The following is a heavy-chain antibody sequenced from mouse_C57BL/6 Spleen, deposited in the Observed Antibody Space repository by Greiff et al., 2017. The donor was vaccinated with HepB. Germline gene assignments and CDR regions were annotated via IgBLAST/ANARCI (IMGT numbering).Heavy chain of an antibody. V-gene: IGHV1-85*01. CDR1: GYTFTSYD. Sequence: VKLVESGPELVKPGASVKLSCKASGYTFTSYDINWVKQRPGQGLEWIGWIYPRDGSTKYNEKFKGKATLTVDTSSSTAYMELHSLTSEDSAVYFCARSETEYYFDYWGQGTTLTVSS. CDR3: ARSETEYYFDY. CDR2: IYPRDGST. J-gene: IGHJ2*01.